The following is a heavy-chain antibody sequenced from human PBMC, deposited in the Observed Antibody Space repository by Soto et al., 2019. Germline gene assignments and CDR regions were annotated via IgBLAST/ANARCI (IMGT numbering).Heavy chain of an antibody. Sequence: GGSLRLSCAASGFSFSSYAMSWVRQAPGKGLEWVSAISGSGGSTYYADSVKGRFTISRDNSKNTLYLQMNSLRAEDTAVYHCAKDRGIIRYFDWCEYWRQGTLVSVTS. CDR2: ISGSGGST. CDR1: GFSFSSYA. CDR3: AKDRGIIRYFDWCEY. J-gene: IGHJ4*02. D-gene: IGHD3-9*01. V-gene: IGHV3-23*01.